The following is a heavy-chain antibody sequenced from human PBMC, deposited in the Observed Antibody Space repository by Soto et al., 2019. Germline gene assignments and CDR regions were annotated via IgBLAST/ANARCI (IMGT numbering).Heavy chain of an antibody. J-gene: IGHJ4*02. CDR3: AKNQLGGNFDY. CDR1: GFTFNNYA. Sequence: GGSLRLSCAASGFTFNNYAMNWVRQAPGKGLEWVATISGTGGSTYYADSVKGRFTISGDNSKNTLYLQMNSLRVEDTAVYYCAKNQLGGNFDYWGQGTQVTASS. D-gene: IGHD1-1*01. CDR2: ISGTGGST. V-gene: IGHV3-23*01.